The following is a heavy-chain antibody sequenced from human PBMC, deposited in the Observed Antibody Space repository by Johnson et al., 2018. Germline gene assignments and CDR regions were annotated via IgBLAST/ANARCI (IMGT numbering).Heavy chain of an antibody. D-gene: IGHD1-20*01. V-gene: IGHV3-11*01. Sequence: VQLVESGGGLVKPGGSLSLSCAASGFRFSDHYMSWIRQAAGRGLEWVSHISYSGKTVYYSDSVRGRFTISRDNVRQSVFLQMNRLTAEDTAVDYCASRINWNRGGHNFDIWGQGTVVTVSS. CDR3: ASRINWNRGGHNFDI. J-gene: IGHJ3*02. CDR2: ISYSGKTV. CDR1: GFRFSDHY.